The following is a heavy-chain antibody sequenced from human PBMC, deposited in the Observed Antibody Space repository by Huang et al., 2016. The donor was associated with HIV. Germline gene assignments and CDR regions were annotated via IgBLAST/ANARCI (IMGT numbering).Heavy chain of an antibody. D-gene: IGHD2-21*02. CDR2: IDHRGTT. V-gene: IGHV4-34*01. Sequence: QVRLHQWGTGVLKPSETLSLKCAVYGGSFNGHFWTWIRQSPGKGLEWIGEIDHRGTTSSNPSLKIRVTMSLDTSKSQFYLNLTSVTATDTATYYCARPRMTEGNSDSTWSYFDSWGQGTPVSVSS. J-gene: IGHJ4*02. CDR1: GGSFNGHF. CDR3: ARPRMTEGNSDSTWSYFDS.